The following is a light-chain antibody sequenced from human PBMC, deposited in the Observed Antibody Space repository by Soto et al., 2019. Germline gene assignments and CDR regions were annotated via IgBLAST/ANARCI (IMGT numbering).Light chain of an antibody. Sequence: DIQMTQSPSTLSASVGDRVTITCRASQSISSWLAWYQQKPGKAPKLLIYKASSLESGVPSRFSGSGSGTEFTLSSSSLHPDTFATYYCQQYNSYSRTFVQGTKLEIK. V-gene: IGKV1-5*03. CDR2: KAS. CDR3: QQYNSYSRT. CDR1: QSISSW. J-gene: IGKJ2*01.